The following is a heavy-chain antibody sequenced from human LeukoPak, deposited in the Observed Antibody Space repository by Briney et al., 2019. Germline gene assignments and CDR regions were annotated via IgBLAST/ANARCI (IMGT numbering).Heavy chain of an antibody. V-gene: IGHV4-39*01. J-gene: IGHJ6*03. CDR3: ARGNPTYYYGRTPTYYMDV. CDR2: IYYSGST. Sequence: SETLSLTCTVSGGSISSSSYYWGWIRQPPGKGLEWIGSIYYSGSTYYNPSLKSRVTISVDTSKNQFSLKLSSVTAADTAVYYCARGNPTYYYGRTPTYYMDVWGKGTTVTVSS. CDR1: GGSISSSSYY. D-gene: IGHD3-10*01.